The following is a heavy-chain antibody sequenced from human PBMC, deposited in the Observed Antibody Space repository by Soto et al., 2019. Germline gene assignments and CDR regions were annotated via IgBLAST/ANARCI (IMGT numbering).Heavy chain of an antibody. J-gene: IGHJ6*02. CDR1: GGSFSGYY. V-gene: IGHV4-34*01. Sequence: SETLSLTCAVYGGSFSGYYWSWIRQPPGKGLEWIGEINHSGSTNYNPSLKSRVTISVDTSKNQFSLKLNSVTAADTAVYYCSRDLWGYCGTDCYPLDVWGQGTTVTVSS. D-gene: IGHD2-21*02. CDR3: SRDLWGYCGTDCYPLDV. CDR2: INHSGST.